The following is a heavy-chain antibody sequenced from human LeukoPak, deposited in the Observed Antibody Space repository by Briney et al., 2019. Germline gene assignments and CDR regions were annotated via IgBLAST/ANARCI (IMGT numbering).Heavy chain of an antibody. V-gene: IGHV3-23*01. CDR2: MNGSGGSI. J-gene: IGHJ5*02. D-gene: IGHD4-23*01. Sequence: PGGSLRLSCAASGFTFSSYAMSWVRQAPGKGLEWVSAMNGSGGSIYYADSVKGRFTISRDNSKNTLYLQMNSLRAEDTAVYYCAKYTAVGVRWFDPWGQGTLVTVSS. CDR3: AKYTAVGVRWFDP. CDR1: GFTFSSYA.